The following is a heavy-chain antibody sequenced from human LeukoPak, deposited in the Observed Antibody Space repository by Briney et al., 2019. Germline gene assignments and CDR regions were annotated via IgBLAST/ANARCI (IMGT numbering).Heavy chain of an antibody. V-gene: IGHV1-2*06. CDR2: INPNNGGT. D-gene: IGHD3-22*01. CDR1: GYTFTDYY. Sequence: ASVKVSCRASGYTFTDYYIDWVRQAPGQGLEWMGRINPNNGGTKYTQRFQGRVTVTRDTSISTAYMELSSLRSDDTAVYYCVTHYDSTGYFAFHIWGHGTMVVVSS. J-gene: IGHJ3*02. CDR3: VTHYDSTGYFAFHI.